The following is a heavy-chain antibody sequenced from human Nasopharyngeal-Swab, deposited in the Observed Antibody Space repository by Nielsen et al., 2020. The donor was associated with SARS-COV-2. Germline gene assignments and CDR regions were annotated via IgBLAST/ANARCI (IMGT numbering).Heavy chain of an antibody. J-gene: IGHJ4*02. CDR2: TYSGGST. V-gene: IGHV3-53*01. Sequence: GESLKISCAGSGFVVSSSFMSWVRQAPGKGLEWGSVTYSGGSTYYADSVSGRFTISRDDSKNTLDLQMDSLGAEDTAVYYCARDWGDWGQGTLVTVSS. D-gene: IGHD3-16*01. CDR1: GFVVSSSF. CDR3: ARDWGD.